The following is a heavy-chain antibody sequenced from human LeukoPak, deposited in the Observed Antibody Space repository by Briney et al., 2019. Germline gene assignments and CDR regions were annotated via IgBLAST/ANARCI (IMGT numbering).Heavy chain of an antibody. V-gene: IGHV1-2*02. D-gene: IGHD6-25*01. CDR2: INPNSGAT. CDR3: ARADGYRSEYYFDY. CDR1: GGTFSSYP. Sequence: ASVKVSCKASGGTFSSYPISWVRQAPGQGLEWMGWINPNSGATNYAQKFQGRVTMTRDTSMSTAYMELSRLRSDDTAVYYCARADGYRSEYYFDYWGQGTLVTVSS. J-gene: IGHJ4*02.